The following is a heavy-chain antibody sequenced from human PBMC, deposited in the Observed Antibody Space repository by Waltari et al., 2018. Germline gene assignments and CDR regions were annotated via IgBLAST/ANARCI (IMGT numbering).Heavy chain of an antibody. V-gene: IGHV3-30*04. CDR3: ARELILTGFARGLLY. Sequence: QVQLVESGGGVVQPGRSLRLSCAASGFSFRSYAMHWVRQAPGQGLEWLAIISSDGRHDYYAESVKGRFSISRDNSNNTLYLQMNNLTVEDMAVYYCARELILTGFARGLLYWGQGTLVTVSS. D-gene: IGHD3-9*01. CDR1: GFSFRSYA. J-gene: IGHJ4*02. CDR2: ISSDGRHD.